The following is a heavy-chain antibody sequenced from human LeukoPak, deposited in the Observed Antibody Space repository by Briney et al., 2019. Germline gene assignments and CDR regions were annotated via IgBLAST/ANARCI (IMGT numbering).Heavy chain of an antibody. Sequence: SQTLSLTCTVSGGSISSGGHSWSWIRQPPGKGLEWIGYIYHSGSGSTYYNPSLKSRVTISIDKSKNQFSLKLNSVTAADTAVYYCAGSPIGYGVDVWGQGTTVTVSS. CDR2: IYHSGSGST. J-gene: IGHJ6*02. CDR1: GGSISSGGHS. V-gene: IGHV4-30-2*01. CDR3: AGSPIGYGVDV.